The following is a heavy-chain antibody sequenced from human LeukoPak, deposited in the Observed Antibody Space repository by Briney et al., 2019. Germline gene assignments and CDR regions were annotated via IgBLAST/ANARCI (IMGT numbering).Heavy chain of an antibody. CDR3: ARDLSATARAYDY. Sequence: GGSLRLSCAASGFILSDYNMNWVRQAPGKGLEWVSFIAISGTYITYADSVKGRFTISRDNAKNSLYPQMNSLRAEDTAVYYCARDLSATARAYDYWGQGTLVTVSS. J-gene: IGHJ4*02. CDR1: GFILSDYN. D-gene: IGHD1-26*01. V-gene: IGHV3-21*01. CDR2: IAISGTYI.